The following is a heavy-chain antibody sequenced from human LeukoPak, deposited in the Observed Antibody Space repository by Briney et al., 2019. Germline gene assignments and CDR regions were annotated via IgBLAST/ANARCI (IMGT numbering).Heavy chain of an antibody. J-gene: IGHJ4*02. CDR1: GGSFSGYY. CDR3: ARETDGDYFDY. Sequence: SETLSLTCAVYGGSFSGYYWSWIRQPPGKGLEWIGEINHSGSTNYNPFLKSRVTISVDTSKNQFSLKLSSVTAADTAVYYCARETDGDYFDYWGQGTLVTVSS. V-gene: IGHV4-34*01. D-gene: IGHD4-17*01. CDR2: INHSGST.